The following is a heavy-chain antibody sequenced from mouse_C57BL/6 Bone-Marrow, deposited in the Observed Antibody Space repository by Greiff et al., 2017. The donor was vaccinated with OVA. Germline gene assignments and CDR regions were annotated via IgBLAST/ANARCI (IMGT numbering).Heavy chain of an antibody. J-gene: IGHJ3*01. Sequence: VKLMESGAELVKPGASVKISCKASGYTFTDYYINWVKQRPGQGLEWIGKIGPGSGSTYYNEKFKGKATLTADKSSSTAYMQLSSLTSEDSAVYFCAREGAYYYGRAWFAYWGQGTLVTVSA. CDR3: AREGAYYYGRAWFAY. V-gene: IGHV1-77*01. CDR2: IGPGSGST. D-gene: IGHD1-1*01. CDR1: GYTFTDYY.